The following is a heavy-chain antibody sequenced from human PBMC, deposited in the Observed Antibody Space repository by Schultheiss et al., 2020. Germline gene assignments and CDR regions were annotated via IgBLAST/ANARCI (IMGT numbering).Heavy chain of an antibody. Sequence: GGSLRLSCAASGFTFSRNDMDWVRQAPGKGLEWVSGISWNSDTMVYADSVKGRFTISRDNSKNTLYLQMNSLRAEDTALYYCAKGVDGSGKYYYYYYGMDVWGQGTTVTVSS. V-gene: IGHV3-9*01. CDR3: AKGVDGSGKYYYYYYGMDV. J-gene: IGHJ6*02. CDR1: GFTFSRND. D-gene: IGHD3-10*01. CDR2: ISWNSDTM.